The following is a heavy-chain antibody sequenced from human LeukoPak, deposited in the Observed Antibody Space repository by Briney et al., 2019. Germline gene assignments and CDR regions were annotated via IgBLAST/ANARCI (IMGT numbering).Heavy chain of an antibody. CDR1: GFTFTNYG. CDR2: MKGDGSEK. CDR3: ARPAYTAAYDL. V-gene: IGHV3-7*01. Sequence: GGSLRLSCAASGFTFTNYGMHWVRQAPGKGLEWVANMKGDGSEKHYVDSVKGRFTISRDNAKNSLYLQMNSLRAEDTAVYYCARPAYTAAYDLWGQGTMVTVSS. J-gene: IGHJ3*01. D-gene: IGHD3-16*01.